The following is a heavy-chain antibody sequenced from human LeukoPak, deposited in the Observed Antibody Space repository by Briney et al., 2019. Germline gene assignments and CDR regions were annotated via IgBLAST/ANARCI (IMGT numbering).Heavy chain of an antibody. CDR3: ARVRGSYSWYFDL. Sequence: KPSETLSLTCAVYGGSFSGYYWSWIRQPPGKGLGWIGEINHSGSTNYNPSLKSRVTMSVDTSKNQFSLKLSSVTAADTAVYYCARVRGSYSWYFDLWGRGTLVTVSS. CDR2: INHSGST. J-gene: IGHJ2*01. D-gene: IGHD1-26*01. V-gene: IGHV4-34*01. CDR1: GGSFSGYY.